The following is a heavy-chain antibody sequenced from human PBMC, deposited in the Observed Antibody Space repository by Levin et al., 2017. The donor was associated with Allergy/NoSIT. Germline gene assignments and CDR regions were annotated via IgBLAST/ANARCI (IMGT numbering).Heavy chain of an antibody. J-gene: IGHJ5*02. CDR1: GGSISSYY. Sequence: SETLSLTCTVPGGSISSYYWSWIRQPAGKGLEWIGRIYTSGSTNYNPSLKSRVTMSVDTSKNQFSLKLSSVTAADTAVYYCARFIVVVTATWFDPWGQGTLVTVSS. D-gene: IGHD2-21*02. CDR3: ARFIVVVTATWFDP. V-gene: IGHV4-4*07. CDR2: IYTSGST.